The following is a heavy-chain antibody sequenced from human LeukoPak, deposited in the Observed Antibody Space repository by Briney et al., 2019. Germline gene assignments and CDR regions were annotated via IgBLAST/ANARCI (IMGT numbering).Heavy chain of an antibody. J-gene: IGHJ4*02. CDR3: ARGGSYYYFDY. V-gene: IGHV4-30-4*08. Sequence: PSQTLSLTCTVSGGSISSGDYYWSWIRQPPGKGLEWIGYIYYGGSTYYNPSLKSRVTISVDTSKNQFSLKLSSVTAADMAVYYCARGGSYYYFDYWGQGTLVTVSS. CDR1: GGSISSGDYY. D-gene: IGHD1-26*01. CDR2: IYYGGST.